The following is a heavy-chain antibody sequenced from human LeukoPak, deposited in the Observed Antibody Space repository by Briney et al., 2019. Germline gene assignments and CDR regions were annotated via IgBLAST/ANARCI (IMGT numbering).Heavy chain of an antibody. CDR2: IWYGGSNK. D-gene: IGHD6-13*01. CDR3: AKEVVAAAGTDYYYMDV. V-gene: IGHV3-30*02. CDR1: GFTFSSYG. Sequence: GGSLRLSCAASGFTFSSYGMHWVRQAPGKGLEWVAVIWYGGSNKYYADSVKGRFTISRDNSKNTLYLQMNSLRAEDTAVYYCAKEVVAAAGTDYYYMDVWGKGTTVTVSS. J-gene: IGHJ6*03.